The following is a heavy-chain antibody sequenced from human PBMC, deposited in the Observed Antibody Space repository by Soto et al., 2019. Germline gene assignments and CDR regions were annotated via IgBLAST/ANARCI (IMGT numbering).Heavy chain of an antibody. CDR2: ISYDGSNK. CDR3: AKVMTEYSGVAIDH. D-gene: IGHD6-19*01. CDR1: GFTFSSYA. Sequence: GGSLRLSCAASGFTFSSYAMHWVRQAPGKGLEWVAVISYDGSNKYYADSVKGRFTISRDNSKDTVYLQINSLRRDDTAMYFCAKVMTEYSGVAIDHWGQGTLVTVSS. J-gene: IGHJ4*02. V-gene: IGHV3-30-3*01.